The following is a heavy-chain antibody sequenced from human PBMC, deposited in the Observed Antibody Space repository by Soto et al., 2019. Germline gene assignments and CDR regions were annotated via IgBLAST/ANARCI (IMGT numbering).Heavy chain of an antibody. Sequence: QVQLVQSGAEVKKPGASVKVSCKAAGYTFTSYDINWVRQATGEGLEWMGWMNPNSGNTGYAQKFQGRVTMTRNTSISTAYMELSSLRSEDTAVYYCARGHVAAAGLGFDYWGQGTLVTVSS. V-gene: IGHV1-8*01. CDR2: MNPNSGNT. CDR1: GYTFTSYD. J-gene: IGHJ4*02. CDR3: ARGHVAAAGLGFDY. D-gene: IGHD6-13*01.